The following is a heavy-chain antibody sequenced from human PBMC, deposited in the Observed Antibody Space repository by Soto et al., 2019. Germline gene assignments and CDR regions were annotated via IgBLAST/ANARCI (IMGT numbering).Heavy chain of an antibody. CDR1: GCTFTGYY. CDR2: INPNSGGT. J-gene: IGHJ4*02. Sequence: GAAVQVSCRASGCTFTGYYMHWVRQAPGQGLEWMGWINPNSGGTNYAQKFQGWVTMTRDTSISTAYMELSRLRSDDTAVYYCARDSPFGYCSGGSCHSGLPAYWGQGTLVPVSA. CDR3: ARDSPFGYCSGGSCHSGLPAY. D-gene: IGHD2-15*01. V-gene: IGHV1-2*04.